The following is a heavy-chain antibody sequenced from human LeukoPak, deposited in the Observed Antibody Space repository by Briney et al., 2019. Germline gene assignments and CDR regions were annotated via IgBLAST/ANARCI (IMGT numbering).Heavy chain of an antibody. D-gene: IGHD2/OR15-2a*01. CDR3: ARVSYFNWFDP. CDR2: INPSGGST. CDR1: GYTFTSYY. J-gene: IGHJ5*02. V-gene: IGHV1-46*01. Sequence: ASVKVSCKASGYTFTSYYMHWVRQAPGQGLEWMGIINPSGGSTSYAQKFQGRVTMTRDMSTSTVYMELSSLRSEDTAVYYCARVSYFNWFDPWGQGTLVTVSS.